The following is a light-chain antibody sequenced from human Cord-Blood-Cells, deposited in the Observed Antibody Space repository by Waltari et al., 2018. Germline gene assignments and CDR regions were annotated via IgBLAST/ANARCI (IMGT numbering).Light chain of an antibody. V-gene: IGKV1-39*01. CDR2: AAS. CDR1: QSIRSY. CDR3: QQSYSTPWT. Sequence: DIQLTQLTSSLSASLVDRATITCRASQSIRSYFNGYQPKPGKAPKLLVYAASSLQSGVPSMFSGRRSGTDCTLTISSLRPEDFATYYWQQSYSTPWTFCQGTKVEIK. J-gene: IGKJ1*01.